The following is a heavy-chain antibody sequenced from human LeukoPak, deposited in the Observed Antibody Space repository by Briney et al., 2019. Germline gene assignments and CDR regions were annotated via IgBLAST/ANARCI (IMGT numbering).Heavy chain of an antibody. J-gene: IGHJ4*02. CDR2: INEDGSST. D-gene: IGHD4-17*01. CDR3: TTDTLGARDS. Sequence: GGSLRLSCAASGYTFSRYWMHWVRQGPGKGLVWVSRINEDGSSTSYAESVRGRFTISRDNAKNTLYLQMNSLRAEDAAVYYCTTDTLGARDSWGQGTLVTVSS. V-gene: IGHV3-74*01. CDR1: GYTFSRYW.